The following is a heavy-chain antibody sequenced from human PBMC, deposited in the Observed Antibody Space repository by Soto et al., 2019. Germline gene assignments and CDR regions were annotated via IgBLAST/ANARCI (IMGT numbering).Heavy chain of an antibody. D-gene: IGHD4-17*01. CDR1: GFTFSSYS. CDR3: ARPLNDYGDYDFDY. Sequence: GGSLRLSCAASGFTFSSYSMNWVRQAPGKGLEWVSYISSSSSTIYYADSVKGRFTISRDNAKNSLYLQMNSLRAEDTAVYYCARPLNDYGDYDFDYWGQGTLVTVSS. V-gene: IGHV3-48*01. J-gene: IGHJ4*02. CDR2: ISSSSSTI.